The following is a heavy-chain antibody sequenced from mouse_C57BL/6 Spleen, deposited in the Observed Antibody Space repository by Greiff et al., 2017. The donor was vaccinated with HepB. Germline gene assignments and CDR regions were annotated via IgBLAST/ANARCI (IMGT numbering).Heavy chain of an antibody. CDR1: GYTFTSYW. D-gene: IGHD1-1*01. V-gene: IGHV1-69*01. CDR2: IDPSDSYT. J-gene: IGHJ2*01. CDR3: ARQYYGSPFDY. Sequence: VQLQQPGAELVMPGASVKLSCKASGYTFTSYWMHWVKQRPGQGLEWIGEIDPSDSYTNYNQKFKGKSTLTVDKSSSTAYMQLSSLTSEDSAVYYCARQYYGSPFDYWGQGTTLTVSS.